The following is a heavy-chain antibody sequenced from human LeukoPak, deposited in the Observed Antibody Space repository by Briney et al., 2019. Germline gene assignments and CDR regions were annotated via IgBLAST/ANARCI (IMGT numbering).Heavy chain of an antibody. D-gene: IGHD2-15*01. CDR1: EFTFSSYE. J-gene: IGHJ6*03. CDR2: ISSSGSSV. CDR3: ARVLRYCSGGNCYSGGLGYMDV. V-gene: IGHV3-48*03. Sequence: GGSLRLSCEASEFTFSSYEMNWVRQAPGEGLEWISYISSSGSSVKYADSVKGRFTISRDNAKKSLYLEMNSLRAEDTAVYYCARVLRYCSGGNCYSGGLGYMDVWGKGTTVTISS.